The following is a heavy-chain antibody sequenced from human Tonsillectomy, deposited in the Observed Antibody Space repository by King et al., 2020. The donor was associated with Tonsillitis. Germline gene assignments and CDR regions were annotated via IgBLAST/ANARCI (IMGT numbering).Heavy chain of an antibody. D-gene: IGHD3-22*01. Sequence: VQLVESGGGVVQPGRSLRLSCAASGFTFSSYGMHWVRQAPGKGLEWVAVASFDGSNKYYADSVKGRFSISRDNSKNTLHLQINSLRPEDTAVYYCAKGGGYFEFDYWGQGTLVTVSS. V-gene: IGHV3-30*18. CDR2: ASFDGSNK. CDR1: GFTFSSYG. J-gene: IGHJ4*02. CDR3: AKGGGYFEFDY.